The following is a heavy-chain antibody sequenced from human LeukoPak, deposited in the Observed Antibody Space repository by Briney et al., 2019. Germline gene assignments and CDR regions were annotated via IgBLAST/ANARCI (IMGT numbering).Heavy chain of an antibody. CDR3: AKVIGGWYGAEYFQH. D-gene: IGHD6-19*01. CDR2: IRYDGSNK. Sequence: GGSLRLSCAASGFTFSSYGMHWVRQAPGKWLEWVAFIRYDGSNKYYADSVKGRFTISRDNSKNTLYLQMNSLRAEDTAVYYCAKVIGGWYGAEYFQHWGQGTLVTVSS. V-gene: IGHV3-30*02. J-gene: IGHJ1*01. CDR1: GFTFSSYG.